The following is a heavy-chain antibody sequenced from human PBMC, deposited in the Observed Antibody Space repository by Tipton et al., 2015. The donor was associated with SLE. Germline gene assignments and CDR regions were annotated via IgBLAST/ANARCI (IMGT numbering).Heavy chain of an antibody. CDR3: ARSETKKVTMIVGAFDI. D-gene: IGHD3-22*01. Sequence: QSGAEVKKPGSSVKVSCKASGGTFSSYAISWVRQAPGQGLEWMGGIIPIFGTANYAQKFQGRVTITADKSTSTAYMELSSLRSEDTAVYYCARSETKKVTMIVGAFDIWGQGTMVTVSS. CDR1: GGTFSSYA. CDR2: IIPIFGTA. J-gene: IGHJ3*02. V-gene: IGHV1-69*06.